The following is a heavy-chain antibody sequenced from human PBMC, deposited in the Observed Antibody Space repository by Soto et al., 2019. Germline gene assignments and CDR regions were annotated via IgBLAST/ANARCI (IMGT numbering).Heavy chain of an antibody. CDR2: IKPDGSAT. D-gene: IGHD2-21*02. CDR3: ARAGYCGPGCYYYFDY. V-gene: IGHV3-7*01. Sequence: EVQLVESGGGLVQPGGSLRLSCAVSGFTFGSYWLNWVRQIPGKGLEWVAYIKPDGSATYYVDSVKGRFTISRDNAKNSLYLQMNSLGVEDTSVYYCARAGYCGPGCYYYFDYWGQGTLVTVSS. CDR1: GFTFGSYW. J-gene: IGHJ4*02.